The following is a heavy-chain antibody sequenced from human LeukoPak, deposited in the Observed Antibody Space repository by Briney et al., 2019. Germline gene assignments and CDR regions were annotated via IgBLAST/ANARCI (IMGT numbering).Heavy chain of an antibody. CDR3: AKDFRIGYSAHFDY. J-gene: IGHJ4*02. CDR1: GCTFRSHA. Sequence: GGSLRLSCVGSGCTFRSHAMSWVRQAPEKGLEFVSGIYENGGTTYYADSVKGRFSISRDNSKNTLYLQMDSLRGEDTAVYYCAKDFRIGYSAHFDYWGQGALVTVSS. V-gene: IGHV3-23*01. CDR2: IYENGGTT. D-gene: IGHD2-21*01.